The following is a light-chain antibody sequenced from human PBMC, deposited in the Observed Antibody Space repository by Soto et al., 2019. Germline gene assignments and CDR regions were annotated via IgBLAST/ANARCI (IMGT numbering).Light chain of an antibody. Sequence: SVLTQPPSASGSPGQSVTISCTETSSDVGGYNYVSWYQQHPGKAPKLMIYEATKRPSGVPDRFSGSKSGNTASLTVSGLQAEDEADYFCSSHAGSNLYVFGTGTKVTVL. CDR3: SSHAGSNLYV. V-gene: IGLV2-8*01. CDR2: EAT. CDR1: SSDVGGYNY. J-gene: IGLJ1*01.